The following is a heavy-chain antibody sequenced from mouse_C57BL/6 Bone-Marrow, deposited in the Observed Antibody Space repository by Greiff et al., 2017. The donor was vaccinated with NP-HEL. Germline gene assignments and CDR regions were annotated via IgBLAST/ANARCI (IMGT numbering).Heavy chain of an antibody. V-gene: IGHV1-50*01. CDR2: IDPSDSYT. CDR1: GYTFTSYW. Sequence: VQLQQPGAELVKPGASVKLSCKASGYTFTSYWMQWVKQRPGQGLEWIGEIDPSDSYTNYNQKFKGKATLTVDTSSSTAYMQLSSLTSEDSAVYYCARGTALGYWGQGTTLTVSS. D-gene: IGHD3-3*01. CDR3: ARGTALGY. J-gene: IGHJ2*01.